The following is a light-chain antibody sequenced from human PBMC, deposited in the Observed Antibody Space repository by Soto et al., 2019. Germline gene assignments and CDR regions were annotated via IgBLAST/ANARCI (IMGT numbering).Light chain of an antibody. J-gene: IGKJ1*01. CDR1: QSVTNNY. CDR2: LAS. Sequence: EIVLTQSPGTLSLSPGERATLSCRASQSVTNNYLAWYQQTAGQAPRLLIYLASNRAAGTPDRFSGSGSGADFTLTINRLEPEDFAVYFCQQYGSSPWTFGQGTKVDIK. CDR3: QQYGSSPWT. V-gene: IGKV3-20*01.